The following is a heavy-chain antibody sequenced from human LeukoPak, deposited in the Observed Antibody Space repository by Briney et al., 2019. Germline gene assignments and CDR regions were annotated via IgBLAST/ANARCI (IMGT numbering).Heavy chain of an antibody. Sequence: TSVKVSCKASGYTFTSYDINWVRQATGQGLEWMGWMNPNSGNTGYAQKFQGRVTMTRNTSISTAYMELSSLRSEDTAVYYCASTERYCSSTSCYTPFDPWGQGILVTVSS. CDR3: ASTERYCSSTSCYTPFDP. J-gene: IGHJ5*02. V-gene: IGHV1-8*01. CDR2: MNPNSGNT. CDR1: GYTFTSYD. D-gene: IGHD2-2*02.